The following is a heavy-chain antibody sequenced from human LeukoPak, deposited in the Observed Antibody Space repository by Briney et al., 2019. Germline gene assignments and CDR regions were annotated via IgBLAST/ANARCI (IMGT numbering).Heavy chain of an antibody. Sequence: GGSLRLSCAASGFTFSSYAMSWVRQAPGKGLEWASAISGSGGSTYYADSVKGRFTISRDNSKNTLYLQMNSLRAEDTAVYYCAKGKSAMVRGVIITYLVYWGQGTLVTVSS. D-gene: IGHD3-10*01. CDR3: AKGKSAMVRGVIITYLVY. V-gene: IGHV3-23*01. CDR2: ISGSGGST. CDR1: GFTFSSYA. J-gene: IGHJ4*02.